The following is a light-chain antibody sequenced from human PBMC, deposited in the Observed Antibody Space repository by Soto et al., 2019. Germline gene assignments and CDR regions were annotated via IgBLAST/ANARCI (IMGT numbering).Light chain of an antibody. V-gene: IGKV3-11*01. CDR2: DAS. J-gene: IGKJ5*01. CDR1: QSVSSN. CDR3: QQRSAWPPVT. Sequence: DIVLTQSPATLSLSPGERATLSCRASQSVSSNLAWYQQKPDQAPRLLIYDASNRATDIPARFSGSGSGTDFTLTISTLEPEDFAVYYCQQRSAWPPVTFGQGTRLEIK.